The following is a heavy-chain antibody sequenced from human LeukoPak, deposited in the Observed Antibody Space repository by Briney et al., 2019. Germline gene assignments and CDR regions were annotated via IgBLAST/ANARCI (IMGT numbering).Heavy chain of an antibody. CDR1: GYSFTSYW. V-gene: IGHV5-51*01. CDR3: ASGGAFDI. D-gene: IGHD3-10*01. CDR2: IYPGDSDT. Sequence: GESLKISCNGSGYSFTSYWIGCVRQMPGKGLGGMGIIYPGDSDTRYSPSFQGKVTISADKSISTAYLQWSSLKASDTAMYYCASGGAFDIWGQGTMVTVSS. J-gene: IGHJ3*02.